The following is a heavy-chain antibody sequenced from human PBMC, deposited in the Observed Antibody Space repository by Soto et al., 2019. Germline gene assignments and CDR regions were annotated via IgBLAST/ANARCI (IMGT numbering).Heavy chain of an antibody. CDR1: GFTFSSYW. CDR3: ARDINDSSGYIFDY. D-gene: IGHD3-22*01. Sequence: GGSLRLSCAASGFTFSSYWMSWVRQAPGKGLEWVANIKQDGSEKYYVDSVKGRFTISRDNAKNSLYLQMNSLRAEDTAVYYCARDINDSSGYIFDYWGQGTLVTVSS. J-gene: IGHJ4*02. V-gene: IGHV3-7*05. CDR2: IKQDGSEK.